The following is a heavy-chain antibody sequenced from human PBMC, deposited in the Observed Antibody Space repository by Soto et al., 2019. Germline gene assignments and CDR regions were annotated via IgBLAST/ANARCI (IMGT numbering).Heavy chain of an antibody. CDR2: IYYSGST. J-gene: IGHJ4*02. D-gene: IGHD5-18*01. CDR3: ARRPYTAMAPQFGY. V-gene: IGHV4-39*01. Sequence: PSETLSLTCTVSGGSISSSSYYWGWIRQPPGKGLEWIGSIYYSGSTYYNPSLKSRVTISVDTSKNQFSLKLSSVTAADTAVYYCARRPYTAMAPQFGYSGQGSLVTV. CDR1: GGSISSSSYY.